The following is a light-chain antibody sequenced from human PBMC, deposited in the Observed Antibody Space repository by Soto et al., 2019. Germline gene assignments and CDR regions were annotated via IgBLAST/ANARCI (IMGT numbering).Light chain of an antibody. J-gene: IGKJ5*01. CDR1: QSLVHSDGNTY. Sequence: DIVMTQSPLSLPVTLGQPASISCRSSQSLVHSDGNTYLNWFQQRPGQSPRRLIYRVSNRDSGVPDRFSGGGSGTDFTLRISRVEAEDVGVYYCLVGTHGVTFGQGTRLEIK. CDR2: RVS. CDR3: LVGTHGVT. V-gene: IGKV2-30*02.